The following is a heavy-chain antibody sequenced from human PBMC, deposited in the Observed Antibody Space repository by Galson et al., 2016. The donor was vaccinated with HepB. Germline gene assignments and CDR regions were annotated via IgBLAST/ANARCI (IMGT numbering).Heavy chain of an antibody. J-gene: IGHJ4*02. CDR1: GASIRSDSHY. Sequence: SETLSLTCTVSGASIRSDSHYWGWMRQPPGKRLEWIGNIYYSGIKYYNTSLQSRVTMDVDTSKNQIPLRLNSVTAPDTAVYYCARVFGGSYFFGATFDYWGLGTLVTVSS. CDR2: IYYSGIK. CDR3: ARVFGGSYFFGATFDY. D-gene: IGHD1-26*01. V-gene: IGHV4-39*01.